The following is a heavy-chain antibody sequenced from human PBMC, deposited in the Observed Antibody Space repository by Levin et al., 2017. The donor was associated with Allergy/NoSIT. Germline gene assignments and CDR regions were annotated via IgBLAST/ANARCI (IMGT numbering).Heavy chain of an antibody. J-gene: IGHJ4*02. Sequence: PGGSLRLSCTASGFSFSNHGMSWVRLSPGKGLEWVSAISASGGETFYADSVKGRFTISRDNSQNTLYPQMNSLRVEDTAVYYCTKIGVIGLWFYDYWGRGTLVTVSP. V-gene: IGHV3-23*01. CDR3: TKIGVIGLWFYDY. CDR2: ISASGGET. CDR1: GFSFSNHG. D-gene: IGHD3-10*01.